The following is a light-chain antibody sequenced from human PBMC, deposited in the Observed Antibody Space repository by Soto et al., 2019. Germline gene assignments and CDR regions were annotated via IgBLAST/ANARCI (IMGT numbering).Light chain of an antibody. V-gene: IGKV1-12*01. Sequence: DIQMTQSPSSVSSSVGDRVTITCRASQAISRWVNWYLQKPAKAPKLLIYTASTLQSGAPSRFSDSRSGTDFTLTISSLQPEDFATYYCQQTNSLPVTLGPGIKVDIK. CDR1: QAISRW. CDR2: TAS. CDR3: QQTNSLPVT. J-gene: IGKJ3*01.